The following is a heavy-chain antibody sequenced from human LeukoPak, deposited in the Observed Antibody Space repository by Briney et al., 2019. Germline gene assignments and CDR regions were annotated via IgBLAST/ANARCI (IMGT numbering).Heavy chain of an antibody. D-gene: IGHD6-13*01. V-gene: IGHV4-39*02. Sequence: SETLSLTCAVSGGFLSSSSYYWGWIRQPPGKGLEWIGIIYYSGSTYYNPSLKSRVTISVDTSKNQFSLRLSSVTAADTAVYYCARVGYSSSWLFDYWGQGTLVTVSS. CDR3: ARVGYSSSWLFDY. CDR2: IYYSGST. CDR1: GGFLSSSSYY. J-gene: IGHJ4*02.